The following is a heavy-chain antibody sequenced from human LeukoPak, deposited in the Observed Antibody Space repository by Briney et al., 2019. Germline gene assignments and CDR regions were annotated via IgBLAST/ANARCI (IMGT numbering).Heavy chain of an antibody. V-gene: IGHV3-7*03. J-gene: IGHJ4*02. CDR3: ANIHYYDSSGSFDY. Sequence: GGSLRLSCAASGFMFSSYWMSWVRQAPGKGLEWVADIEEDGSEKSYVDSVKGRFTISRDNAKNSLYLQMNSLRAEDTAVYYCANIHYYDSSGSFDYWGQGTLVTVSS. CDR1: GFMFSSYW. D-gene: IGHD3-22*01. CDR2: IEEDGSEK.